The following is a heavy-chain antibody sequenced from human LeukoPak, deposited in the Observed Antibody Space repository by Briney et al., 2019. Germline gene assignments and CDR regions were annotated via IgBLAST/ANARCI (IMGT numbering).Heavy chain of an antibody. V-gene: IGHV4-4*02. CDR2: IYQSGST. Sequence: SETLSLTCAVSGGSISRSYWWSWVRQPPGKGLEWIGDIYQSGSTTYNPSLKSRVTISVDTSKNQFSLKLSSVTAADTAVYYCARDLLSYQLLPYFWGQGTLVTVSS. D-gene: IGHD2-2*01. CDR1: GGSISRSYW. CDR3: ARDLLSYQLLPYF. J-gene: IGHJ4*02.